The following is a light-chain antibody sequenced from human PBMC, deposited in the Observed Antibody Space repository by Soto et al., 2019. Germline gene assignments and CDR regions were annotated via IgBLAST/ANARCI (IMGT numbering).Light chain of an antibody. J-gene: IGLJ2*01. CDR1: SSNIGAGYD. Sequence: QSVLTQPPSVSGAPGQRVTISCTGSSSNIGAGYDVLWYQQLPGTAPKLLIYGNSNRPSGVPDRFSGSKSGTSASLAITGLQAEDEADYYCQSYDSSLSGVGFGGGTKVTVL. CDR2: GNS. V-gene: IGLV1-40*01. CDR3: QSYDSSLSGVG.